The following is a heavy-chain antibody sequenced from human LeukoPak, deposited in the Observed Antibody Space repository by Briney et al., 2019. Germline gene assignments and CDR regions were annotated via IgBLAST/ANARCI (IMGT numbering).Heavy chain of an antibody. CDR3: MKEHVDRGFTRSFEI. D-gene: IGHD3-10*01. CDR2: ISATNT. J-gene: IGHJ3*02. CDR1: GFTFRTNA. Sequence: AGGSLRLSCAASGFTFRTNAMSWDRQAPGKGLEWVSAISATNTYYADAVKGRFTISRDDSKNTVYLHMNSLTAEDRAVYYCMKEHVDRGFTRSFEIWGQGTVVTVSS. V-gene: IGHV3-23*01.